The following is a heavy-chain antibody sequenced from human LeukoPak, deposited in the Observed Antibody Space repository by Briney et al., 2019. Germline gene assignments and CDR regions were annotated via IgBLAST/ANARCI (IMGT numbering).Heavy chain of an antibody. CDR1: GGSISSSSYY. J-gene: IGHJ4*02. CDR2: IYYSGST. D-gene: IGHD3-22*01. CDR3: ARQKKGSGYYCFDY. Sequence: SETLSLTCTVSGGSISSSSYYWGWIRQPPGKGLEWIGSIYYSGSTYYNPSLKSRVTISVDTSKNQFSLKLSSVTAADTAVYYCARQKKGSGYYCFDYWGQGILVTVSS. V-gene: IGHV4-39*01.